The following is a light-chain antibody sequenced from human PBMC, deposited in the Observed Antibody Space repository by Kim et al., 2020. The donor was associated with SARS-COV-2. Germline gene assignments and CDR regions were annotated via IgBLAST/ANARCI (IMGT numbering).Light chain of an antibody. V-gene: IGLV7-43*01. CDR3: LLYYGGTYV. CDR2: SAI. Sequence: PGETVTLTCASSTGQVTISSYPNWFQQKPGQAPRALIYSAINKHSWTPARFSGSLVGDKAALTLSGAQPEDEADYYCLLYYGGTYVFGTGTKVTVL. J-gene: IGLJ1*01. CDR1: TGQVTISSY.